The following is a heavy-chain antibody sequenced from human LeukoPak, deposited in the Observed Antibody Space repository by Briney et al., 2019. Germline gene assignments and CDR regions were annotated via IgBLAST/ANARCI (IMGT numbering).Heavy chain of an antibody. CDR3: ARDGRGSGWELVFGASYYFYMDV. J-gene: IGHJ6*03. Sequence: SETLSLTCIVSGGSVSSGNYYWGWIRQPPGKGLEWIGSVSSGGSTYYTPSLKSRVALSVDTSKSQFSLKLNSVTAADTAVYYCARDGRGSGWELVFGASYYFYMDVRGKGTTVTVSS. CDR1: GGSVSSGNYY. CDR2: VSSGGST. D-gene: IGHD1-26*01. V-gene: IGHV4-39*07.